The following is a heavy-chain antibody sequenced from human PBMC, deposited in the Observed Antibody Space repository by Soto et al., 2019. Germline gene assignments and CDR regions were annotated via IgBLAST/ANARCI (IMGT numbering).Heavy chain of an antibody. CDR1: GGSISSGGYY. V-gene: IGHV4-31*03. CDR2: IYYSGST. D-gene: IGHD2-21*02. Sequence: PSETLSLTCTVSGGSISSGGYYWSWIRQHPGKGLEWIGYIYYSGSTYYNPSLKSRVTISVDTSKNQFSLKLSSVTAADTAVYYCASIDKKESGGDYVDYYYYYMDVWGKGTTVTVSS. CDR3: ASIDKKESGGDYVDYYYYYMDV. J-gene: IGHJ6*03.